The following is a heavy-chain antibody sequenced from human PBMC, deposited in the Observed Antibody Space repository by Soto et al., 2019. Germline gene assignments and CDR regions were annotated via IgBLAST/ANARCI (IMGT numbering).Heavy chain of an antibody. J-gene: IGHJ4*02. Sequence: EVQLVESGGGLVQPGGSLRLSCAASGFTFSAHYMDWVRQAPGKGLEWVGRIKNKANSYTTEYAASVEGRFTISREDSQNSLYLQMTSLKTVDTAVYYCARVSRVGPSGGRYFDYWGQGSQVAVSS. D-gene: IGHD1-26*01. CDR2: IKNKANSYTT. CDR1: GFTFSAHY. V-gene: IGHV3-72*01. CDR3: ARVSRVGPSGGRYFDY.